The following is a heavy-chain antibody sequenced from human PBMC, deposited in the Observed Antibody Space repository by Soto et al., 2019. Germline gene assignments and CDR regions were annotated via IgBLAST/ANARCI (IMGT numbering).Heavy chain of an antibody. CDR1: GYSFSNYG. CDR2: VSAYNRNT. Sequence: QVQLVQSGPEVKKPGASVKVSCKGSGYSFSNYGVTWVRQAPGQGLERLGWVSAYNRNTDYAQKFEDRATMTIDTATNTAYVKLRGLTPDDTAVYYCARERRWEPLLYWGQGTL. J-gene: IGHJ4*02. D-gene: IGHD1-26*01. V-gene: IGHV1-18*01. CDR3: ARERRWEPLLY.